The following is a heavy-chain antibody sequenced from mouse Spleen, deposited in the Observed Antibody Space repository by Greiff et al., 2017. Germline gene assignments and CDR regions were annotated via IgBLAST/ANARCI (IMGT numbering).Heavy chain of an antibody. D-gene: IGHD2-4*01. CDR2: ILPGSGST. Sequence: QVQLQQSGAELMKPGASVKLSCKATGYTFTGYWIEWVKQRPGHGLEWIGEILPGSGSTNYNVKFKGKATFTADTSSNTAYMQLSSLTTEDSAIYYCARFYDYSFAYWGQGTLVTVSA. CDR1: GYTFTGYW. J-gene: IGHJ3*01. CDR3: ARFYDYSFAY. V-gene: IGHV1-9*01.